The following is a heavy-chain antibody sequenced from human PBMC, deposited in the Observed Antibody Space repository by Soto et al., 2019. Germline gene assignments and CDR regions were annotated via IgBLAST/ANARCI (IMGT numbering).Heavy chain of an antibody. CDR3: AIRASYYDSSGYFDY. D-gene: IGHD3-22*01. CDR2: INSDGSST. CDR1: GFTFGGYW. J-gene: IGHJ4*02. V-gene: IGHV3-74*01. Sequence: GGSLILSCAASGFTFGGYWMHWVRQAPGKGLVWVSRINSDGSSTSYADSVKGRFTISRDNAKNTLYLQMNSLRAEDTAVYYCAIRASYYDSSGYFDYWGQGTLVTVSS.